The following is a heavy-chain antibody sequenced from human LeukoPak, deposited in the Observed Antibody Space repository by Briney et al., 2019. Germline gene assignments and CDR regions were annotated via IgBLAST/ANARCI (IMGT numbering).Heavy chain of an antibody. CDR2: ISAYNGNT. D-gene: IGHD4-11*01. CDR1: GYTFTSYG. J-gene: IGHJ4*02. Sequence: GASVKVSCKASGYTFTSYGISWVRQAPGQGLEWMGWISAYNGNTTYAQKLQGRVTMTTDTSTSTAYMELRSLRSDDTAVYYCARDLTRYDYSNSGLVDYWGQGTLVTVSS. V-gene: IGHV1-18*01. CDR3: ARDLTRYDYSNSGLVDY.